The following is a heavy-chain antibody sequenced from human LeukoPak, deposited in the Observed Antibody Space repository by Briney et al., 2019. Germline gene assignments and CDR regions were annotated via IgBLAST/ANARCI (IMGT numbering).Heavy chain of an antibody. CDR3: ARIFTSGWYGVDY. Sequence: GRSLRLSCAASGFTFDDYAMHWVRQAPGKGLEWVSGISWNGANTSYGDSVKGRFTISRDNAQSFLYLQMKDVRAEDTAFYYCARIFTSGWYGVDYWGQGTLVTVSS. CDR1: GFTFDDYA. D-gene: IGHD6-19*01. V-gene: IGHV3-9*01. J-gene: IGHJ4*02. CDR2: ISWNGANT.